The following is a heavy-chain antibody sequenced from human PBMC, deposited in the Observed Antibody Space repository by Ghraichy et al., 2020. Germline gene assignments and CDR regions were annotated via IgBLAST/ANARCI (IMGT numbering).Heavy chain of an antibody. CDR2: IYYSGST. Sequence: SETLSLTCTVSGGSISSSSYYWGWIRQPPGKGLEWIGSIYYSGSTYYNPSLKSRVTISVDTSKNQFSLKLSSVTAADTAVYYCARHEEAKGYDFWSGYYPYYYGMDVWGQGTTVTVS. D-gene: IGHD3-3*01. J-gene: IGHJ6*02. CDR3: ARHEEAKGYDFWSGYYPYYYGMDV. CDR1: GGSISSSSYY. V-gene: IGHV4-39*01.